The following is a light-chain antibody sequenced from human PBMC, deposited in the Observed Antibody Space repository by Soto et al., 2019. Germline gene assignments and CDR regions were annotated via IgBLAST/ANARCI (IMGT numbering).Light chain of an antibody. V-gene: IGKV3-15*01. CDR1: QSVSSY. Sequence: EIVMTQSPASLSVSPGERATLSCRASQSVSSYLAWYQQKPGQSPRLLIYGASTRATGVPARFSGSRSGTEFTLTISSLQSEDFAVYYCQQYSNWPPYTFGQGTRLEIK. J-gene: IGKJ2*01. CDR3: QQYSNWPPYT. CDR2: GAS.